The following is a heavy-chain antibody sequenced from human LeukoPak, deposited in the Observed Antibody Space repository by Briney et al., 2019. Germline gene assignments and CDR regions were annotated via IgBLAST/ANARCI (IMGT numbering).Heavy chain of an antibody. CDR2: FYSGEPGNT. D-gene: IGHD6-19*01. CDR1: EITVSRTH. V-gene: IGHV3-66*01. Sequence: GGSLRLSWAASEITVSRTHMTWVRQARGKGLEWVAAFYSGEPGNTYYAESVKGRFSISRDNSKNTFYVQMDSLRVEDTGVYYCAACGVPGTSSLSFDYGMYVWGQGTTVIVS. CDR3: AACGVPGTSSLSFDYGMYV. J-gene: IGHJ6*02.